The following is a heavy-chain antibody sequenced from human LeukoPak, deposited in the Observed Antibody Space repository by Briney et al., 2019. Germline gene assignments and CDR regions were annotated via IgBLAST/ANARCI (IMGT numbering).Heavy chain of an antibody. Sequence: GGSLRLSCAASGFTFSSYAMHWVRQAPGKGLEWVAVISYDGSNKYYADSVRGRFSISRDNSKKTVYLQMNSLRAEDTAVYYCAKDRGVIAVADLTYWGQGTLVTVSS. CDR2: ISYDGSNK. CDR3: AKDRGVIAVADLTY. J-gene: IGHJ4*02. D-gene: IGHD6-19*01. V-gene: IGHV3-30*04. CDR1: GFTFSSYA.